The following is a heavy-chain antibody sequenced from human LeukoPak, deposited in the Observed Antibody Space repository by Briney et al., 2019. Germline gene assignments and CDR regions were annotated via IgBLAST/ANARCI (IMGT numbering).Heavy chain of an antibody. CDR2: TYYRSKWYN. CDR1: GDSVSSNSAT. J-gene: IGHJ6*02. Sequence: SQTLSLTCAISGDSVSSNSATWNWIRQSQSIGLEGLVRTYYRSKWYNDYAVSVKSRITINPDTSKNHFSLQLNSVTPEDTALYYCARDTYSSNWYGMDVWGQGTTVTVSS. CDR3: ARDTYSSNWYGMDV. V-gene: IGHV6-1*01. D-gene: IGHD6-13*01.